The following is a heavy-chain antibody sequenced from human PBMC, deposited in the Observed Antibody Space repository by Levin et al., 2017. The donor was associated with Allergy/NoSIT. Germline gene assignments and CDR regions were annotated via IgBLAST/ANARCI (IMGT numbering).Heavy chain of an antibody. Sequence: SETLSLTCTVSGESVTSSSYYWGWIRLPPGKRLEWIGSISYSGITYYNPSLKSRVTISVDTSKNQFSLRLSSMTAADTAVYFCARNYGSGGYHYYGVDVWGQGTTVTVS. D-gene: IGHD3-10*01. V-gene: IGHV4-39*01. J-gene: IGHJ6*02. CDR3: ARNYGSGGYHYYGVDV. CDR2: ISYSGIT. CDR1: GESVTSSSYY.